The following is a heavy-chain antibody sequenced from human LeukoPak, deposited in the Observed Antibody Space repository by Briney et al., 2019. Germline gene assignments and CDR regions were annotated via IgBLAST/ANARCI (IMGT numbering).Heavy chain of an antibody. D-gene: IGHD4-17*01. CDR3: ARGKDYGFDY. V-gene: IGHV3-33*01. CDR1: GFTFSSYA. J-gene: IGHJ4*02. Sequence: GGSLRLSCAASGFTFSSYAMHWVRQAPGKGLEWVAVIWYDGSNKYYADSVKGRFTISRDNSKNTLYLQMHSLRAEDTAVYYCARGKDYGFDYWGQGTLVTVSS. CDR2: IWYDGSNK.